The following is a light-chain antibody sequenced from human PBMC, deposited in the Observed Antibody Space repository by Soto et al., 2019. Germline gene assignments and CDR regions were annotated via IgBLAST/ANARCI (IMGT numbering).Light chain of an antibody. CDR3: QTWATGIRV. J-gene: IGLJ3*02. Sequence: QSVLTQSPSASASLGASVKLTCALSSGYSTYAIAWHQQQPEKGPRFLMKIKADGSHNKGDGIPDRFSGSSSGAERYLTISSLQSEDEADYYCQTWATGIRVFGGGTKVTVL. CDR1: SGYSTYA. CDR2: IKADGSH. V-gene: IGLV4-69*01.